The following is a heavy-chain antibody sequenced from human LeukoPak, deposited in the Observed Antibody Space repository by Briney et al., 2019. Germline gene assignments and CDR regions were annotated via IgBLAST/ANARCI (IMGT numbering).Heavy chain of an antibody. CDR2: ISSSGSTI. CDR3: ARDQGRRGVDDFDY. D-gene: IGHD1-1*01. Sequence: PGGSLRLSCAASGLTFSSYEMNWLRQAPGKGVEWVSYISSSGSTIYYADSVKGRFTISRDNAKNSLYLQMNSLRAEDTAVYYCARDQGRRGVDDFDYWGQGTLVTVSS. V-gene: IGHV3-48*03. J-gene: IGHJ4*02. CDR1: GLTFSSYE.